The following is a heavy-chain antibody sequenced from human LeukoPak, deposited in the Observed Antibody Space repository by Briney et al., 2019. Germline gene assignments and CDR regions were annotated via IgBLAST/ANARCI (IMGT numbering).Heavy chain of an antibody. CDR3: ARVTSGARYNWFDA. Sequence: ASVKVSCKASGYTFTSYDINWVRQAPGQGVEWMGYMSPSNGYAEFGQRFQGRVTMTRNTSTSTAYMEMSSLRSEDTAVYYCARVTSGARYNWFDAWGPGTLVTVSS. V-gene: IGHV1-8*01. CDR1: GYTFTSYD. J-gene: IGHJ5*02. D-gene: IGHD1-26*01. CDR2: MSPSNGYA.